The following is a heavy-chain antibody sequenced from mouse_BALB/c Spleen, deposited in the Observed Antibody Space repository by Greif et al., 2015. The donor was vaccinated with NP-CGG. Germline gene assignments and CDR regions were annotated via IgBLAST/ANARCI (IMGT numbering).Heavy chain of an antibody. V-gene: IGHV1S127*01. CDR1: GYSFTSYW. J-gene: IGHJ4*01. Sequence: QVQLQQSGPQLVRPGASVKISCKASGYSFTSYWMHWVKQRPGQGLEWIGMIDPSDSETRLNQKFKDKATLTVDKSSSITYMQLSSPTSEDSAVYYCVAYYRYEWAMDYWGQGTSVTVSS. D-gene: IGHD2-14*01. CDR2: IDPSDSET. CDR3: VAYYRYEWAMDY.